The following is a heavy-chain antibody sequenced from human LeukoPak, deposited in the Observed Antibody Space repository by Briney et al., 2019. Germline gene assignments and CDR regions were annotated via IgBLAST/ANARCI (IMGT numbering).Heavy chain of an antibody. CDR1: GDSVSNKNTA. CDR2: TYYRSKWHN. J-gene: IGHJ5*02. D-gene: IGHD2-15*01. CDR3: TRVGYCSGGSCYSIKSAWFDP. Sequence: SQTLSLTCAISGDSVSNKNTAWNWIRQSPSRGLEWLGRTYYRSKWHNTYAASVKSRITINPDTSKNQFSLQLNSVTPEDTAVYYCTRVGYCSGGSCYSIKSAWFDPWGQGTLVTVSS. V-gene: IGHV6-1*01.